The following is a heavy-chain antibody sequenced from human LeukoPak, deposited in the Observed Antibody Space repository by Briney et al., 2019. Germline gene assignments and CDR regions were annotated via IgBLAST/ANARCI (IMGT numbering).Heavy chain of an antibody. J-gene: IGHJ4*02. CDR3: ARRTMIRGVIGNPIES. V-gene: IGHV4-39*02. CDR1: GGSISSGAYY. D-gene: IGHD3-10*01. CDR2: IYYSGST. Sequence: MTSETLSLTCTVSGGSISSGAYYWGWIRQPPGKGLEWLGSIYYSGSTYYTPSLKSRVTMFVDTSKNHFSLKLSSVTAADTAVYYCARRTMIRGVIGNPIESWGQGTLVTVSS.